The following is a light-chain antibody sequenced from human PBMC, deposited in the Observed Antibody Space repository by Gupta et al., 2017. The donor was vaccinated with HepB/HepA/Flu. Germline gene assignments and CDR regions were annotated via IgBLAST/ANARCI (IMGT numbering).Light chain of an antibody. V-gene: IGKV3-15*01. J-gene: IGKJ5*01. CDR2: GAS. Sequence: IVMTQSPDTLSVSPGERATLSCRASQSVSSNLAWYQQTPGQAPRLLIYGASTRTTGIPARFSGSGSGTDFTLTISSRQSEDFAVYYCQQYDNWPLTFGQGTRLEIK. CDR3: QQYDNWPLT. CDR1: QSVSSN.